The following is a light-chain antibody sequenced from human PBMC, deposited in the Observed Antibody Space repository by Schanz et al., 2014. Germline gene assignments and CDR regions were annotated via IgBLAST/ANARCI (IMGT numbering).Light chain of an antibody. CDR3: QQYNSYSQT. V-gene: IGKV1-5*01. CDR1: QSLISW. J-gene: IGKJ2*01. Sequence: DIQMTQSPFTLSASVGDRVTITCRASQSLISWLAWYQQKPGKAPKLLIYDASSLESGVPSRFSGSGSGTEFTLTITSLQPDDFATYYCQQYNSYSQTFGQGTRLQIK. CDR2: DAS.